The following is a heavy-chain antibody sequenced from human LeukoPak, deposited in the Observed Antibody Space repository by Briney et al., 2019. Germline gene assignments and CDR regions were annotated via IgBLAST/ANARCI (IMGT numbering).Heavy chain of an antibody. D-gene: IGHD2-2*01. Sequence: PGGSLRLSCAASGFTVSSNYMSWVRQAPGKGLEWVSVIYSGGSTSYADSVQGRFTISRDNSKNTLYLQMNSLRAEDTAVYYCARAMGSGADDACWGQGTLVTVSS. CDR1: GFTVSSNY. V-gene: IGHV3-53*01. J-gene: IGHJ4*02. CDR3: ARAMGSGADDAC. CDR2: IYSGGST.